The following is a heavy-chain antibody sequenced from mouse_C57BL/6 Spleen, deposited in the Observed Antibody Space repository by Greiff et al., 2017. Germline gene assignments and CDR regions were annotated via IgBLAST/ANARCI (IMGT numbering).Heavy chain of an antibody. D-gene: IGHD1-1*01. CDR3: ANYYGSSYYAMDY. CDR1: GFTFSSYT. Sequence: EVKLQESGGGLVKPGGSLKLSCAASGFTFSSYTMSWVRQTPEKRLEWVATISGGGGNTYYPDSVKGRFTISRDNAKNTLYLQMSSLRSEDTALYYCANYYGSSYYAMDYWGQGTSVTVSS. J-gene: IGHJ4*01. CDR2: ISGGGGNT. V-gene: IGHV5-9*01.